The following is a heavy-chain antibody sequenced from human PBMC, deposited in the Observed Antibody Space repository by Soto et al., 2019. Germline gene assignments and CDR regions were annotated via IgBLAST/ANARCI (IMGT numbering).Heavy chain of an antibody. CDR1: GGTFSSYA. D-gene: IGHD2-15*01. CDR2: IIPIFGTA. V-gene: IGHV1-69*13. Sequence: SVKVSCKASGGTFSSYAISWVRQAPGQGLEWMGGIIPIFGTANYAQKFQGRVTITADESTSTAYMELSSLRSEDTAVYYCAREIVVVAASRIYYYYGMDVWGQGTTVTVS. CDR3: AREIVVVAASRIYYYYGMDV. J-gene: IGHJ6*02.